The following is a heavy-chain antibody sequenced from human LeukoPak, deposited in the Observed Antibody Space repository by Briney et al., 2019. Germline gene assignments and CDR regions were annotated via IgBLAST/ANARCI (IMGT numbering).Heavy chain of an antibody. CDR2: TYQRSKWYN. V-gene: IGHV6-1*01. J-gene: IGHJ4*02. CDR3: ARQNPYYDSSGYYFDY. D-gene: IGHD3-22*01. Sequence: SQTLSLTCAISGDSVSINSAAWNWIRQSPSRGLEWLGRTYQRSKWYNDYAVSVKSRITINPDISKNQFSLKLSSVTAADTAVYYCARQNPYYDSSGYYFDYWGQGTLVTVSS. CDR1: GDSVSINSAA.